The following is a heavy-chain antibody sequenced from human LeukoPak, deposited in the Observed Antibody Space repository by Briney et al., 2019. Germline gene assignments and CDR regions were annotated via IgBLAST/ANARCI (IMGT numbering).Heavy chain of an antibody. Sequence: SQTQSLTCAVSGGSISSGGYSWSWIRQPPGKGLEWIGYIYHSGSTYYNPSLKSRVTISVDRSKNQFSLKLSSVTAAGTAVYYCARSYYDSSGYYFLDYWGQGTLVTVSS. CDR1: GGSISSGGYS. CDR2: IYHSGST. J-gene: IGHJ4*02. D-gene: IGHD3-22*01. CDR3: ARSYYDSSGYYFLDY. V-gene: IGHV4-30-2*01.